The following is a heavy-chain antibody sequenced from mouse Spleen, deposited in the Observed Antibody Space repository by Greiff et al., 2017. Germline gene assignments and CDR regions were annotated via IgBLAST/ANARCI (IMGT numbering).Heavy chain of an antibody. CDR2: IYPRSGNT. Sequence: VQLQQPGAELARPGASVKLSCKASGYTFTSYGISWVKQRTGQGLEWIGEIYPRSGNTYYNEKFKGKATLTADKSSSTAYMELRSLTSEDSAVYYCAREGVTTVVADYWGQGTTLTVSS. CDR1: GYTFTSYG. J-gene: IGHJ2*01. CDR3: AREGVTTVVADY. D-gene: IGHD1-1*01. V-gene: IGHV1-81*01.